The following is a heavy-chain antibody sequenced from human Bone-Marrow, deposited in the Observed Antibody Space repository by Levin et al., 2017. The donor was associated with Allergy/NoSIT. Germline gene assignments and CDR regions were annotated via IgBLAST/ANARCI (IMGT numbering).Heavy chain of an antibody. V-gene: IGHV5-51*01. CDR1: GYAFTNYW. D-gene: IGHD3-10*01. CDR2: IFCGDSDT. CDR3: ARRPRTGSGGLEDL. Sequence: MSGGSLRLSCKGSGYAFTNYWIGWVRQMPGKGLEWMGIIFCGDSDTRYSPSVQGQVSISVDKSINTAFLQWSSLKASDTAMYYCARRPRTGSGGLEDLWGQGTLVTVSS. J-gene: IGHJ5*02.